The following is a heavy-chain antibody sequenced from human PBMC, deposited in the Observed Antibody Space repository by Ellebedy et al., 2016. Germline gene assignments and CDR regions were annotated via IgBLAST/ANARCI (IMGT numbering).Heavy chain of an antibody. Sequence: GGSLRLSCAASGLTVNTNYMKWVRQAPGKGLEWVSANFSDGNTYYADSVKGRFTISSDNSKNTLYLQMNSLRAEDTAVYYCARGVGSGWFDPWGQGTLVTVSS. V-gene: IGHV3-53*01. J-gene: IGHJ5*02. CDR1: GLTVNTNY. CDR2: NFSDGNT. D-gene: IGHD2-15*01. CDR3: ARGVGSGWFDP.